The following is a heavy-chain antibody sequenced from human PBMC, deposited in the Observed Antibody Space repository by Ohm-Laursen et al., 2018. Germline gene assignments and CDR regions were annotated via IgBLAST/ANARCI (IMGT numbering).Heavy chain of an antibody. CDR1: GYTFTRYG. Sequence: GSVKVSCKASGYTFTRYGIYWVRQAPGQGLEWMGWISGYNGNIHYAQKFQGRVTVTTDTFTSTAYMELRSLTSDDTAVYYCARAAGSSGWYYLDYWGQGTLVTVSS. CDR2: ISGYNGNI. J-gene: IGHJ4*02. V-gene: IGHV1-18*01. D-gene: IGHD6-19*01. CDR3: ARAAGSSGWYYLDY.